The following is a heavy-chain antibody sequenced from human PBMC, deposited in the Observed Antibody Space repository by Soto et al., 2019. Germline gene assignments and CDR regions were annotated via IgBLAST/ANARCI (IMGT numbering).Heavy chain of an antibody. J-gene: IGHJ5*01. D-gene: IGHD3-10*02. CDR3: ARDVQHNWFDS. CDR1: RGAFGDYW. V-gene: IGHV3-74*01. CDR2: INRDANDI. Sequence: EVQLVESGGGLVQPGGSLRLSCEASRGAFGDYWMHWVRQAPGKGLAWVSRINRDANDIIYADSVKGRFTASRDNAKNMVFLQMNSVRVEDTAVYYCARDVQHNWFDSWGQGTLVTVSS.